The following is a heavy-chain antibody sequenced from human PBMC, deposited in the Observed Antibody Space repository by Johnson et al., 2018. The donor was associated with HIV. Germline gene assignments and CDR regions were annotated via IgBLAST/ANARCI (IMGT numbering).Heavy chain of an antibody. CDR2: IYSGDTT. CDR3: ARAGSSSSRPRAVDI. Sequence: VQLVESGGGLVQPGGSLRLSCASGFTVSTNYMSWVRQAPGKGLEWVSVIYSGDTTYYADSVKGRFTISRDNSKNTLYLQMHSLRAEDTAVYYCARAGSSSSRPRAVDISGQGTMVTVSS. V-gene: IGHV3-66*01. D-gene: IGHD6-6*01. J-gene: IGHJ3*02. CDR1: GFTVSTNY.